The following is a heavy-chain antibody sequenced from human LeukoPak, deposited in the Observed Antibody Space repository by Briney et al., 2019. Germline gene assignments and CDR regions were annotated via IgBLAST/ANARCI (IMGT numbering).Heavy chain of an antibody. CDR1: GFTFSNYA. Sequence: GGSLRLSCAASGFTFSNYAMSWVRPAPGQGLEGVSAISGSGGSTYYADSVKGRFTISRDNSKNALYLQMNRLRAEGTAVYYCAKVRGGYCSGGSCGYFDYWGQGTLVTVSS. CDR3: AKVRGGYCSGGSCGYFDY. V-gene: IGHV3-23*01. J-gene: IGHJ4*02. D-gene: IGHD2-15*01. CDR2: ISGSGGST.